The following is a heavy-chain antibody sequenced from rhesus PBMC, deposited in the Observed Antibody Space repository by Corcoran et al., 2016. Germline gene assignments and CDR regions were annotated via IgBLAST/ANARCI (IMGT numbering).Heavy chain of an antibody. V-gene: IGHV4S14*01. J-gene: IGHJ4*01. Sequence: QVQLQESGPGLVKPSETLSLTCAVSGYFINSHYWNWIRQPSAKGLEWIGIIYGSGGSNSLNQSRKSRVTLAVDTYQSQFSLKLRSVTAANTAVYYWARDWGAVAGTPFDYWGQGVLVTVSS. CDR1: GYFINSHY. D-gene: IGHD6-25*01. CDR3: ARDWGAVAGTPFDY. CDR2: IYGSGGSN.